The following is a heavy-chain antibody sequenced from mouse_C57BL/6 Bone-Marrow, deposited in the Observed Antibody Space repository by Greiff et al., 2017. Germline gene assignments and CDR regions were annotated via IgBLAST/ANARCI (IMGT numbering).Heavy chain of an antibody. CDR3: ARRNNYEDYYAMDY. CDR2: ISSGGSYT. J-gene: IGHJ4*01. CDR1: GFTFSSYG. D-gene: IGHD1-3*01. V-gene: IGHV5-6*01. Sequence: EVQRVESGGDLVKPGGSLKLSCAASGFTFSSYGMSWVRQTPDKRLEWVATISSGGSYTYYPDSVKGRFTISRDNAKNTLYLQMSSLKSEDTAMYYCARRNNYEDYYAMDYWGQGTSVTVSS.